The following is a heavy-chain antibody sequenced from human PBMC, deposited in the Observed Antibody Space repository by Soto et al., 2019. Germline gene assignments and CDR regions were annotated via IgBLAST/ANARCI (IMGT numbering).Heavy chain of an antibody. Sequence: QVQLVQSGAEVKKPGASVKVSCKASGYTFTSYGISWVRQAPGQGLEWMGWISAYNGNTNYAQKLQGRVTMTTDTSTSTAYMELRSLRSDDTAVYYCAREPSGYCSGGSCHVRDYYYGMDVWGQGTTVTVSS. CDR2: ISAYNGNT. J-gene: IGHJ6*02. CDR3: AREPSGYCSGGSCHVRDYYYGMDV. CDR1: GYTFTSYG. V-gene: IGHV1-18*04. D-gene: IGHD2-15*01.